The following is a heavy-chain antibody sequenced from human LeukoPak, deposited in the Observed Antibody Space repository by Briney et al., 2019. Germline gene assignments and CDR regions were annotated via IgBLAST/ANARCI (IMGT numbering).Heavy chain of an antibody. J-gene: IGHJ3*02. Sequence: SETLSLTCTVSGGSISSYYWSWIRQPPGKGLEWIGYNFHSVTTNYNPSLQSRVFISVDTSKNQFSLKLSSVTAADTAVYYCARVEDGYNYGNDAFDIWGQGTMVTVSS. CDR2: NFHSVTT. CDR3: ARVEDGYNYGNDAFDI. V-gene: IGHV4-59*01. CDR1: GGSISSYY. D-gene: IGHD5-24*01.